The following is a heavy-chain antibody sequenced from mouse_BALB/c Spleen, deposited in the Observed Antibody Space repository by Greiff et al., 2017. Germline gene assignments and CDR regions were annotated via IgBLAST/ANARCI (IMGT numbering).Heavy chain of an antibody. V-gene: IGHV1-80*01. CDR1: GYAFSSYW. Sequence: QVQLQQSGAELVRPGSSVKISCKASGYAFSSYWMNWVKQRPGQGLEWIGQIYPGDGDTNYNGKFKGKATLTADKSSSTAYMQLSSLTSEDSAVYFCARFYRYDLAYWGQGTLVTVSA. J-gene: IGHJ3*01. D-gene: IGHD2-14*01. CDR3: ARFYRYDLAY. CDR2: IYPGDGDT.